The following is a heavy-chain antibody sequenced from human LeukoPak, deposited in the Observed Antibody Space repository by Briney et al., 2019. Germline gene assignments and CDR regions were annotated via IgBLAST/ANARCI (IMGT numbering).Heavy chain of an antibody. V-gene: IGHV4-30-2*01. J-gene: IGHJ6*02. D-gene: IGHD5-24*01. Sequence: SQTLSLTCAVSGVSISSGGYSWRWLRQPPGKGLVWIVYIYHSGSTYYNPSLKSRVTISVDRSKTQFSLKLSSVTAADTAMYYCARVITSGMDVGGQGTTATVS. CDR2: IYHSGST. CDR3: ARVITSGMDV. CDR1: GVSISSGGYS.